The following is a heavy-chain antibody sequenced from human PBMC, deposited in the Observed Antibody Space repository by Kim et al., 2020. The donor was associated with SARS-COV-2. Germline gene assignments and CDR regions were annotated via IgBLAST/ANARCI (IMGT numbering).Heavy chain of an antibody. V-gene: IGHV3-23*01. J-gene: IGHJ4*02. D-gene: IGHD1-20*01. CDR3: ARKPTEDTARYFDY. Sequence: YAESAKGRLPITRDKSKNPLYLQMNRLRDEDTAVYYCARKPTEDTARYFDYWGQGALVTVSS.